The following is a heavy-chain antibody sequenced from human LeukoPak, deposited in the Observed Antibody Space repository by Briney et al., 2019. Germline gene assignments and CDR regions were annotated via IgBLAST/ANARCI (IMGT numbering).Heavy chain of an antibody. V-gene: IGHV4-39*01. CDR3: ARRGGYCSSTSCYTELDY. D-gene: IGHD2-2*02. J-gene: IGHJ4*02. CDR1: GGSISRSSYY. CDR2: TYYSGST. Sequence: SETLSLTCTVSGGSISRSSYYWGWIRQPPGKGLEWIGSTYYSGSTYYNPSLKSRVTISVDTSKNQFSLKLSSVTAADTAVYYCARRGGYCSSTSCYTELDYWGQGTLVTVSS.